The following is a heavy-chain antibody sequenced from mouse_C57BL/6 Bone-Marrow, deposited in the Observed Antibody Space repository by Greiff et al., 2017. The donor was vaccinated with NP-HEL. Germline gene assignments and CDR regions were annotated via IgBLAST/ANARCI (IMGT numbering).Heavy chain of an antibody. D-gene: IGHD2-3*01. Sequence: QVQLKQSGAELVRPGTSVKLSCKASGYTFTSYWMHWVKQRPGQGLEWIGVIDPSDSYTNYNQKFKGKATLTVDTSSSTAYMQLSGLTSEDCAVYYCADDGYCGYFDYWGQGTTLTVSA. CDR3: ADDGYCGYFDY. V-gene: IGHV1-59*01. J-gene: IGHJ2*01. CDR1: GYTFTSYW. CDR2: IDPSDSYT.